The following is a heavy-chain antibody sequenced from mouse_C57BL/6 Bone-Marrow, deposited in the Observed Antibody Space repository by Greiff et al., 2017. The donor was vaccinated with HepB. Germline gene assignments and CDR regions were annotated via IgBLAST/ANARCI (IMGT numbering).Heavy chain of an antibody. CDR2: ISSGGSYT. J-gene: IGHJ2*01. CDR3: ARRGWLLRRRYYFDY. CDR1: GFTFSSYG. Sequence: EVQLVESGGDLVKPGGSLKLSCAASGFTFSSYGMSWVRQTPDKRLEWVATISSGGSYTYYPDSVKGRFTISRDNAKNTLYLQMSSLKSEDTAMYYCARRGWLLRRRYYFDYWGQGTTLTVSS. V-gene: IGHV5-6*01. D-gene: IGHD2-3*01.